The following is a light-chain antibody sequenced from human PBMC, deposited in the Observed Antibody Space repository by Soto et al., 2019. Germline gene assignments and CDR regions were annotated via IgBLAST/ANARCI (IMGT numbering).Light chain of an antibody. CDR2: EGT. J-gene: IGLJ3*02. Sequence: QSALTQPASVSGSPGQSITISCTGTSSDVGTYNLVSWHQQYPGKAPKVIIYEGTTRPSGVSTRFSGSKSGNTASLTISGLHADDEADYYCCSYAGSHSWVFGGGTKVTVL. CDR3: CSYAGSHSWV. CDR1: SSDVGTYNL. V-gene: IGLV2-23*01.